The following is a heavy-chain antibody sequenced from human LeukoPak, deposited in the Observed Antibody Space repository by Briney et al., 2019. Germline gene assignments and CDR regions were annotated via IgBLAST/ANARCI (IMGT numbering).Heavy chain of an antibody. CDR2: ISGSGDST. CDR3: AKDDYGDSDY. CDR1: GFTFSSYA. J-gene: IGHJ4*02. D-gene: IGHD4-17*01. V-gene: IGHV3-23*01. Sequence: GGSLRLSCAASGFTFSSYAMSWVRQAPGKGLEWVSAISGSGDSTYYGDSVKGRFTISRDNSKNTLYLQMNSLRAEDTAVYYCAKDDYGDSDYWGQGTLVTVSS.